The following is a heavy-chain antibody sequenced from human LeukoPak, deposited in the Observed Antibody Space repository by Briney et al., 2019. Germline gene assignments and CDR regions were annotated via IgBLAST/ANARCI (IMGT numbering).Heavy chain of an antibody. CDR3: ASDCSSTSCYARWPGRAFDI. CDR1: GGTFSSYA. V-gene: IGHV1-69*06. Sequence: SVKVSCKASGGTFSSYAISWVRQAPGQGLEWMGGIIPIFGTANYAQKFQGRVTITADKSTSTAYMELSSLRSEDTAVYYCASDCSSTSCYARWPGRAFDIWGKGTTVTVSS. J-gene: IGHJ6*04. D-gene: IGHD2-2*01. CDR2: IIPIFGTA.